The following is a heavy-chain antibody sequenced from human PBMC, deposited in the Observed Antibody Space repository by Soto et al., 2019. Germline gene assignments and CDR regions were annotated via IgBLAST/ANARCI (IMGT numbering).Heavy chain of an antibody. V-gene: IGHV4-39*01. J-gene: IGHJ4*02. Sequence: LQLQESGPGLAKPSETLSLTCSVSGGSISSSSYYWGWIRQPPGKGLEWTGSIHYSGSTHYNPSLRSRDTISVDTTKNQFFLKLSSVTAADTAVYYCARQDNYGYVFDYWGQGTLVTVSS. CDR3: ARQDNYGYVFDY. CDR2: IHYSGST. D-gene: IGHD5-18*01. CDR1: GGSISSSSYY.